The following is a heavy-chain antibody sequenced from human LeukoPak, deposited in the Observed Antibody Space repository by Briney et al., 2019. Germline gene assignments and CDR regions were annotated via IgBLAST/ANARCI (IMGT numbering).Heavy chain of an antibody. CDR3: AKAQDSSGWALDY. CDR2: ISYDGSNK. Sequence: GGSLRLSCAASGFTFSSYGMHWVRQAPGKGLEWVAVISYDGSNKYYADSVKGRFTISRDNSKNTLYLQMNSLRAGDTAVYYCAKAQDSSGWALDYWGQGTLVTVSS. CDR1: GFTFSSYG. D-gene: IGHD6-19*01. V-gene: IGHV3-30*18. J-gene: IGHJ4*02.